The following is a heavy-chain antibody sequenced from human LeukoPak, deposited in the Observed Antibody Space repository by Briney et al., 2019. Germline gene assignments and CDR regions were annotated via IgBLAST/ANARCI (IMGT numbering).Heavy chain of an antibody. Sequence: GGSLRLSCAASGFTFSTYTMYWVRHPPGKRLEWVSIIGNNGGSTYYADSVKGRFTISRDNSKNTLYLQMNSLRAEDTAVYYCAKDGDVLRYFDWLSTVTDYFDYWGQGTLVTVSS. D-gene: IGHD3-9*01. CDR2: IGNNGGST. J-gene: IGHJ4*02. CDR3: AKDGDVLRYFDWLSTVTDYFDY. V-gene: IGHV3-23*01. CDR1: GFTFSTYT.